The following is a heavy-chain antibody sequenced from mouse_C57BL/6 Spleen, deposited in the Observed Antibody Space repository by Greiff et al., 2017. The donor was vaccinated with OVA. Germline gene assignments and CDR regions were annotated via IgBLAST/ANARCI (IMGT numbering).Heavy chain of an antibody. CDR1: GYTFTSYW. Sequence: QVQLKQSGAELVKPGASVKMSCKASGYTFTSYWITWVKQRPGQGLEWIGDIYPGSGSTNYNEKFKSKATLTVDTSSSTAYMQLSSLTSEDSAVYYCARTLYYGSSYGYFDVWGTGTTVTVSS. D-gene: IGHD1-1*01. CDR2: IYPGSGST. J-gene: IGHJ1*03. V-gene: IGHV1-55*01. CDR3: ARTLYYGSSYGYFDV.